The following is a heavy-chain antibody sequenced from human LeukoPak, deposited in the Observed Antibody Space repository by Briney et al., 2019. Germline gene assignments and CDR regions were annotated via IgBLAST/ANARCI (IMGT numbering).Heavy chain of an antibody. Sequence: SETLSLTCTVSGDSIGSYYWSWIRQPPGKGLEWIGYIYYSGSTNYNPSLKSRVTISLDTSKNQLSLKLSSVTAADTAVYYCARVPPGGNSALYFDHWGQGTLVTVSS. CDR1: GDSIGSYY. CDR2: IYYSGST. D-gene: IGHD4-23*01. V-gene: IGHV4-59*01. J-gene: IGHJ4*02. CDR3: ARVPPGGNSALYFDH.